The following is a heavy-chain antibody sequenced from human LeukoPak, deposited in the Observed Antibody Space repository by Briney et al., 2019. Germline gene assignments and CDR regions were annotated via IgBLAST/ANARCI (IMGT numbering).Heavy chain of an antibody. Sequence: GGSLRLSCAASGFTFSVYSMNWVRQAPGKGLEWVAVISYDGSNKYYADSVKGRFTISRDNSKNTLYLQMNSLRAEDTAVYYCARCTWGELLYPFDYWGQGTLVTVSS. CDR2: ISYDGSNK. V-gene: IGHV3-30*03. CDR1: GFTFSVYS. D-gene: IGHD1-26*01. J-gene: IGHJ4*02. CDR3: ARCTWGELLYPFDY.